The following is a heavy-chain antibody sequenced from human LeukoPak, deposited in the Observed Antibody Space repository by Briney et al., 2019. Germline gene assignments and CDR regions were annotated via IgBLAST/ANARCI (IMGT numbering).Heavy chain of an antibody. CDR2: INHRGIT. Sequence: SQTLSLTCAVYRESPSGYYWSWISQPPRKGLEWIGEINHRGITKYAPSLTGRVTISVDTSKNQFSLKLTSVTAADTAVYYCARGHNWNLDYWGQGTLVTISS. CDR3: ARGHNWNLDY. D-gene: IGHD1-20*01. J-gene: IGHJ4*02. CDR1: RESPSGYY. V-gene: IGHV4-34*01.